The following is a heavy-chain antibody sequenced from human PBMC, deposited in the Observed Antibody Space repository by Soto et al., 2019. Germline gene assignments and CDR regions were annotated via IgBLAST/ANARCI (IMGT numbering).Heavy chain of an antibody. D-gene: IGHD2-15*01. V-gene: IGHV3-30*18. CDR2: ISYDGSNK. Sequence: QVQLVESGGGVVQPGRSLRLSCAASGFTFSSYGMHWVRQAQGKGLEWVAVISYDGSNKYYADSVKGRFTISRANSKNTLYLQMNSLRAEDTAVYYCAKEVGYCSGGSCYPYFDYWGQGTLVTVSS. CDR1: GFTFSSYG. J-gene: IGHJ4*02. CDR3: AKEVGYCSGGSCYPYFDY.